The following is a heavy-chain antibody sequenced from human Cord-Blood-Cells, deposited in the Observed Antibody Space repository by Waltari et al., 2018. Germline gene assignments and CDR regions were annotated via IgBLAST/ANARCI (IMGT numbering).Heavy chain of an antibody. V-gene: IGHV4-39*01. CDR2: IYYSGTS. CDR1: GGSISSSSYY. Sequence: QLQLQESGPGLVKPSETLSPTCTVSGGSISSSSYYWGWIRQPPGQGLEWIGRIYYSGTSYYNPTIKSRVTISVDTSKNRFSLKLSSVAAADTAVYYCARPRGTGSYYDAFDIWGQGTMVTVSS. CDR3: ARPRGTGSYYDAFDI. J-gene: IGHJ3*02. D-gene: IGHD3-10*01.